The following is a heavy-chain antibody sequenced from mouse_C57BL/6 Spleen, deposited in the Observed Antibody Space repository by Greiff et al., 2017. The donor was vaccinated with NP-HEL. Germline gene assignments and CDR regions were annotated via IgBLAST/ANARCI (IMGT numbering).Heavy chain of an antibody. CDR3: ARIEDPYYAMDY. V-gene: IGHV1-81*01. Sequence: QVQLKQSGAELARPGASVKLSCKASGYTFTSYGISWVKQRTGQGLEWIGEIYPRSGNTYYNEKFKGKATLTADKSSSTAYMELRSLTSEDSAVYFCARIEDPYYAMDYWGQGTSVTVSS. CDR1: GYTFTSYG. CDR2: IYPRSGNT. J-gene: IGHJ4*01.